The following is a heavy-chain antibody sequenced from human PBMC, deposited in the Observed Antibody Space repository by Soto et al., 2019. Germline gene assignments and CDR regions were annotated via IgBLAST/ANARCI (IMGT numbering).Heavy chain of an antibody. CDR3: ARVRVGSGWYEDY. J-gene: IGHJ4*02. V-gene: IGHV3-48*01. D-gene: IGHD6-19*01. CDR1: GFTFSRYS. CDR2: ISSSSSTI. Sequence: EVQLVESGGGLVQPGGSLRLSCAASGFTFSRYSMNWVRQAPGKGLEWVSYISSSSSTIYYADSVKGRFTISRDNAKNSLYLQMNSLRAEDTAVYYCARVRVGSGWYEDYWGQGTLVTVSS.